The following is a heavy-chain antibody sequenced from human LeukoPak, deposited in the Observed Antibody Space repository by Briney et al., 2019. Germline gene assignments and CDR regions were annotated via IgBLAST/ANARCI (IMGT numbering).Heavy chain of an antibody. CDR1: GFTFDDYA. CDR2: ISWNSGSI. Sequence: PGRSLRLSCAASGFTFDDYAMHWVRQAPGKGLEWVSGISWNSGSIDYADSVKGRFTISRDNAKNSLYLQMNSLRAEDTALSYCAKDSLQKRLSLFDYGGQGTLATVS. CDR3: AKDSLQKRLSLFDY. J-gene: IGHJ4*02. V-gene: IGHV3-9*01. D-gene: IGHD3-16*02.